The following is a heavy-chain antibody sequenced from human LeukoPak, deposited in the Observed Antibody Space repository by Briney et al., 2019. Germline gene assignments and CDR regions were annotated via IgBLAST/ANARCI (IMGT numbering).Heavy chain of an antibody. CDR3: ARGLTTEYSSSSGLRGPLDY. D-gene: IGHD6-6*01. CDR2: ISAYNGNT. Sequence: ASVKVSCKASGYTFTSYGISWVRQAPGQGLEWMGWISAYNGNTNYAQKLQGRVTMTTDTSTSTAYMELRSLRSDDTAVYYCARGLTTEYSSSSGLRGPLDYWGQGTLVTVSS. CDR1: GYTFTSYG. V-gene: IGHV1-18*01. J-gene: IGHJ4*02.